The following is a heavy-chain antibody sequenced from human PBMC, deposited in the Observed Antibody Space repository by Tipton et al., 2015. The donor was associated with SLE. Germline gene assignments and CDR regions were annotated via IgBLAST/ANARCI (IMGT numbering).Heavy chain of an antibody. V-gene: IGHV4-4*07. J-gene: IGHJ3*02. CDR1: GGSISSYY. CDR3: ARDGSGSSDAFDI. D-gene: IGHD3-10*01. CDR2: IYTSGST. Sequence: TLSLTCTASGGSISSYYWSWIRQPAGKGLEWIGRIYTSGSTNYNPSLKSRVTMSVDTSKNQFSLKLSSVTAADTAVYYCARDGSGSSDAFDIWGQGTMVTVSS.